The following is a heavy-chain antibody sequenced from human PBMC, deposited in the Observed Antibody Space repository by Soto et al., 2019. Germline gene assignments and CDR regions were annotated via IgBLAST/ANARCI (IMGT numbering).Heavy chain of an antibody. CDR3: ARGNDFWSGYYYAFDY. CDR2: ISAYNGNT. CDR1: GYTFTSYG. V-gene: IGHV1-18*01. J-gene: IGHJ4*02. D-gene: IGHD3-3*01. Sequence: ASVKVSCKSSGYTFTSYGISWVRQAPGQELDWMGWISAYNGNTNYAQKLQGRVTMTTDTSTSTPYMELKSLRSDDTAVYYCARGNDFWSGYYYAFDYWGQGPLVTVSS.